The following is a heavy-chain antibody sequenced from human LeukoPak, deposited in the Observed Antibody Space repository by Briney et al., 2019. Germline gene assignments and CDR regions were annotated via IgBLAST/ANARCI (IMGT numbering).Heavy chain of an antibody. CDR2: IYYSGST. J-gene: IGHJ4*02. CDR1: GGSISSYY. CDR3: ARSSSGWWAYFDY. Sequence: PSETLSLTCTVSGGSISSYYWSWTRQPPGKGLEWIGYIYYSGSTNYNPSLKSRVTISVDTSKNQFSLKLSSVTAADTAVYYCARSSSGWWAYFDYWGQGTLVTVSS. V-gene: IGHV4-59*08. D-gene: IGHD6-19*01.